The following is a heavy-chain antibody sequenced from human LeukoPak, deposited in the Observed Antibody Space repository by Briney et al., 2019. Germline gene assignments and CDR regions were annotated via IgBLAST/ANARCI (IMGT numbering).Heavy chain of an antibody. Sequence: GGSLRLSCAASGFTLSNYAMSWVRQAPGKGLEWVSVISGSGGSTYYADSVKGRFTISRDNSKNTLYLQMNSLRAEDTAVYYCAKSVESAVTTNPYFDYWGQGTLVTVSS. CDR1: GFTLSNYA. CDR2: ISGSGGST. J-gene: IGHJ4*02. D-gene: IGHD4-17*01. V-gene: IGHV3-23*01. CDR3: AKSVESAVTTNPYFDY.